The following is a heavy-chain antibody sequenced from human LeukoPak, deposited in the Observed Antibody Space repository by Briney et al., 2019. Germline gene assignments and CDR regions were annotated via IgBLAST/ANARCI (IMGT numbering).Heavy chain of an antibody. CDR3: ARVYELREEDYYYYYMDV. D-gene: IGHD5/OR15-5a*01. J-gene: IGHJ6*03. Sequence: GGSLRLSCAASGFTFSSYEMNWVRQAPGKGLEWVSGINWNGGSTGYADSVKGRFTTSRDNAKNPLYLQMYSLRAEDTALYYCARVYELREEDYYYYYMDVWGKGTTVTVSS. CDR2: INWNGGST. CDR1: GFTFSSYE. V-gene: IGHV3-20*04.